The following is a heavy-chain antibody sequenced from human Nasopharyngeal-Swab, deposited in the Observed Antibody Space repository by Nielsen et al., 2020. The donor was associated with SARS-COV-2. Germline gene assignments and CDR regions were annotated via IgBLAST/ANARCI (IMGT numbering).Heavy chain of an antibody. D-gene: IGHD6-19*01. CDR2: ISGSGGST. CDR1: GFTFSSYA. Sequence: GESLKISCAASGFTFSSYAMSWVRQAPGKGLEWVSAISGSGGSTYYADSAKGRFTISRDNSKNTLYLQMNSLRAEDTAVYYCAKMARFSSGSDWFDPWGQGTLVTVSS. CDR3: AKMARFSSGSDWFDP. V-gene: IGHV3-23*01. J-gene: IGHJ5*02.